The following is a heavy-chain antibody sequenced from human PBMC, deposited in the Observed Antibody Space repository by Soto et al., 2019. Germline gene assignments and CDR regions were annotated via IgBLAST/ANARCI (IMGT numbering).Heavy chain of an antibody. V-gene: IGHV4-4*02. CDR2: IYHSGST. CDR1: SDSVSTSDW. Sequence: SETLSLTCAVSSDSVSTSDWWSWVRQPPGKGLEWIGEIYHSGSTNYNPSLKSRVTISVDKSRNQFSLELNSVTAADTAVYYCAISSWYSIDFWGQGALVTVSS. D-gene: IGHD6-13*01. CDR3: AISSWYSIDF. J-gene: IGHJ4*02.